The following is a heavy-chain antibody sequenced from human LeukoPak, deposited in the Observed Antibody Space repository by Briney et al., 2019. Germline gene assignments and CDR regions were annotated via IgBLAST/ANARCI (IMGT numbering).Heavy chain of an antibody. Sequence: ASVKVSCKASGYTFINYGISWVRQAPGQGLEWMGWISAYNGNTNYAQNLQGRVTMTTDTSTSTAYMELRRLRSDDTAVYYCARGTSSSFDYWGQGTLVTVSS. CDR2: ISAYNGNT. V-gene: IGHV1-18*01. CDR3: ARGTSSSFDY. CDR1: GYTFINYG. D-gene: IGHD6-13*01. J-gene: IGHJ4*02.